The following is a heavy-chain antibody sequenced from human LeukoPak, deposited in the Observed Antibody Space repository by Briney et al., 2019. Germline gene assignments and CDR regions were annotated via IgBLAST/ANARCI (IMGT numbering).Heavy chain of an antibody. CDR2: INPNSDGT. CDR1: GYTFTGYY. J-gene: IGHJ5*02. Sequence: ASVKVSCKASGYTFTGYYIHWVRQSPGHGLEWMGWINPNSDGTNYPQKFQGRVTMTRDTSISTAYMELSSLRSDDTAFYYCARSVPGIATTGTYNWFDPWGQGTLVTVSS. V-gene: IGHV1-2*02. D-gene: IGHD6-13*01. CDR3: ARSVPGIATTGTYNWFDP.